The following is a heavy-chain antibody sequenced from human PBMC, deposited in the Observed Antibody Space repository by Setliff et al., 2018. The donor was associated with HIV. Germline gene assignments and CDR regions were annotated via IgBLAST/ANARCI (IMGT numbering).Heavy chain of an antibody. CDR1: GGSFSGYY. CDR2: INHSGST. CDR3: ARRGVMITFGGVYFNY. Sequence: KASETLSLTCAVYGGSFSGYYWSWIRQPPGKGLEWIGEINHSGSTNYNPSLKSRVTVSADTSKNQFSLKLRSVTAADTAVYYCARRGVMITFGGVYFNYWGQGTLVTVSS. V-gene: IGHV4-34*01. J-gene: IGHJ4*02. D-gene: IGHD3-16*01.